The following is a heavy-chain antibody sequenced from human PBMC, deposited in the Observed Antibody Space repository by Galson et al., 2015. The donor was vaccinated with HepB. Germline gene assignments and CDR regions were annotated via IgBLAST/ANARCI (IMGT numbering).Heavy chain of an antibody. CDR3: ARGGYDSSGPEFDY. CDR1: GGSISSGGYS. V-gene: IGHV4-30-2*01. CDR2: IYHSGST. D-gene: IGHD3-22*01. Sequence: TLSLTCAVSGGSISSGGYSWSWIRQPPGKGLEWIGYIYHSGSTYYNPSLKSRVTISVDRSKNQFSLKLSSVTAADTAVYYCARGGYDSSGPEFDYWGQGTLVTVSS. J-gene: IGHJ4*02.